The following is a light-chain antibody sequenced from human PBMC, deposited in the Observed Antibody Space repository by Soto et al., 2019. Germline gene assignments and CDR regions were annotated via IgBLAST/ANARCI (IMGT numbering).Light chain of an antibody. CDR2: GAS. Sequence: EIVMTQSPATLSVSPGERATLSCRASQRVSSKLAWYQQKPGQAPRLLIYGASTRATGIPARFSGSGSGTEFTLIISSLQSEDFAVYYCQQYNNWPPLTFGGGTKVEIK. J-gene: IGKJ4*01. CDR1: QRVSSK. V-gene: IGKV3-15*01. CDR3: QQYNNWPPLT.